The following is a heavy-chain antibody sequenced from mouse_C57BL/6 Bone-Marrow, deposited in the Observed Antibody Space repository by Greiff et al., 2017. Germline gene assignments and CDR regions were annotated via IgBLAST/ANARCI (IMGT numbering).Heavy chain of an antibody. CDR1: GYTFTNYW. CDR2: IYPGGGYP. Sequence: VQLVESGAELVRPGPSVKMSCKASGYTFTNYWIGWAKQRPGHGLEWIGDIYPGGGYPNYNEKFKGKATLTAYKSSSTAYMQVSSLTSEDSAIYYCAVYYSNYWYFDVCGTGTTVTGSS. D-gene: IGHD2-5*01. J-gene: IGHJ1*03. CDR3: AVYYSNYWYFDV. V-gene: IGHV1-63*01.